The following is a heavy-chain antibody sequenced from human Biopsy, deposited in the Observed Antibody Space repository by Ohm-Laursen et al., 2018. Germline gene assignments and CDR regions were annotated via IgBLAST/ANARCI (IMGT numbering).Heavy chain of an antibody. CDR3: ARTPRDSFWSGSYKRGLWFDP. J-gene: IGHJ5*02. Sequence: TLSLTCSVSGGSISSRNHYWGWLRQPPGKGLEWIGHVYYSGSTFYNSSLESRVTVSVDTSKNQFHLRLTSMSASDTAVYYCARTPRDSFWSGSYKRGLWFDPWGQGTLVTVPS. V-gene: IGHV4-39*01. CDR1: GGSISSRNHY. CDR2: VYYSGST. D-gene: IGHD3-3*01.